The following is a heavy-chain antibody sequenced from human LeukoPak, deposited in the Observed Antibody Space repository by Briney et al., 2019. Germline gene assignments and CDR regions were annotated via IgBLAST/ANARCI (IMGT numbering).Heavy chain of an antibody. CDR2: TYTSGST. CDR3: ARVRSNSGWNNYYYYYMDV. Sequence: SETLSLTCTVSGGSISSGSYYWSWIRQPAGKGLEWIGRTYTSGSTNYNPSLKSRVTISVDTSKNQFSLKLSSVTAADTAVYYCARVRSNSGWNNYYYYYMDVWGKGTTVTVSS. D-gene: IGHD1/OR15-1a*01. CDR1: GGSISSGSYY. V-gene: IGHV4-61*02. J-gene: IGHJ6*03.